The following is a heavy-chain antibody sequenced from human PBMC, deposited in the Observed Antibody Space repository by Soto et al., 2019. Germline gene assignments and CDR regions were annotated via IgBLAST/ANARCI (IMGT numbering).Heavy chain of an antibody. CDR1: GFTFSNAW. D-gene: IGHD1-1*01. V-gene: IGHV3-15*07. CDR2: IKSKTDGGTT. CDR3: STDKEGFPSVQYFDY. Sequence: GGSLRLSCAASGFTFSNAWMNWVRQAPGKGLEWVGRIKSKTDGGTTDYAAPVKGRFTISRDDSKNTLYLQMNSLKTEDTAVYYCSTDKEGFPSVQYFDYWGQGTLVTVSS. J-gene: IGHJ4*02.